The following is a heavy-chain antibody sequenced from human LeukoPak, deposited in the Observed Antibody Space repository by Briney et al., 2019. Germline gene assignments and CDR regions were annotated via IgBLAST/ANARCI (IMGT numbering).Heavy chain of an antibody. Sequence: ASVKVSCKASGGTFSSYAISWVRQAPGQGLEWMGEIIPIFGTSNYAQKFQGRVTITADESTSTAYMELTSLRSEDTAVYYCARPAKPMTTIFIYFDYWGQGTLVTVFS. J-gene: IGHJ4*02. CDR3: ARPAKPMTTIFIYFDY. V-gene: IGHV1-69*13. CDR1: GGTFSSYA. CDR2: IIPIFGTS. D-gene: IGHD5-24*01.